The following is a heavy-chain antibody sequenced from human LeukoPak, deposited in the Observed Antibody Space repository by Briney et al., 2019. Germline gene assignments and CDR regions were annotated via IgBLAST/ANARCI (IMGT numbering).Heavy chain of an antibody. J-gene: IGHJ4*02. CDR2: IDSDGSST. V-gene: IGHV3-74*01. Sequence: GGSLTLSCAASGFTFNNYRMHWVRQAPGKGRVWGSRIDSDGSSTIYADSVKGRFTISRDNSKNTLYLQMNSLRAEDTAVYYCAKVGGSSSSGDGSFDYWGQGTLVTVSS. CDR3: AKVGGSSSSGDGSFDY. D-gene: IGHD6-13*01. CDR1: GFTFNNYR.